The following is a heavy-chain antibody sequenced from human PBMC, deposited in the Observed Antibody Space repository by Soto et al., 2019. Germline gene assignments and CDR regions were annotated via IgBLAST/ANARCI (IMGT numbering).Heavy chain of an antibody. D-gene: IGHD3-22*01. CDR3: TRHSSRRMEYYYDSSGYYRTDTDYYFDY. CDR2: IRSKANSYAT. Sequence: GGSLRLSCAASWFTFSGSAMHWVRQASGKGLEWVGRIRSKANSYATAYAASVKGRFTISRDDSKNTAYLQMNSLKTEDTAVYYCTRHSSRRMEYYYDSSGYYRTDTDYYFDYWGQGTLVTVSS. V-gene: IGHV3-73*01. CDR1: WFTFSGSA. J-gene: IGHJ4*02.